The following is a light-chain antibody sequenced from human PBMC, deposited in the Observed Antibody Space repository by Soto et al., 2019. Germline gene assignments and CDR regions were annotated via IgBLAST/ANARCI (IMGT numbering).Light chain of an antibody. Sequence: EIVLTQSPGTLSLSPGERATLSCRASQSVSSSYLAWYQQKPGQAPRLLIYGASSRATGIPDRFSGSGSGTDVTLTISRLEPEDFAVYYCQQSGTFGQGTKLEIK. CDR1: QSVSSSY. V-gene: IGKV3-20*01. CDR2: GAS. J-gene: IGKJ2*01. CDR3: QQSGT.